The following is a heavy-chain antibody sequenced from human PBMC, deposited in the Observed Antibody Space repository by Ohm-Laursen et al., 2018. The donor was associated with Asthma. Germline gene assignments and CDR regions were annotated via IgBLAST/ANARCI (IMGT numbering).Heavy chain of an antibody. CDR3: ARGSLEGLQ. V-gene: IGHV3-30*03. CDR2: ISYGGSKK. CDR1: GFSFSSYA. J-gene: IGHJ4*02. Sequence: SLRLSCSASGFSFSSYAMHWVRQAPGMGLEWVAVISYGGSKKFYADSVKGRFTISRDDAQNTLYLQMNSLRADDTAVYYCARGSLEGLQWGQGTLVTVSS. D-gene: IGHD5-24*01.